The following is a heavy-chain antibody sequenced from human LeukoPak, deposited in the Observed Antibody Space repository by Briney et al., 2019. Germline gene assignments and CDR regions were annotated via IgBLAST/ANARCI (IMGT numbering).Heavy chain of an antibody. Sequence: SETLSLTCTVSGGSISSYYWSWIRQPPGKGLEWIGYIYYSGSTNYNPSLKSRVTISVDTSKNQFSLKLSSVTAADTAVYYCARLSSYGIYNSDYWGQGTLVTVSS. CDR1: GGSISSYY. J-gene: IGHJ4*02. CDR2: IYYSGST. CDR3: ARLSSYGIYNSDY. D-gene: IGHD3-3*02. V-gene: IGHV4-59*08.